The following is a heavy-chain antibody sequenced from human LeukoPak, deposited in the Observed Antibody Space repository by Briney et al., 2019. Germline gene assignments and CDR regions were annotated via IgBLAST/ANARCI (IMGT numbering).Heavy chain of an antibody. Sequence: ASVKVSCKASGYTFTGYYMHWVRQAPGQGLEWMGWINPNSGGTNYAQKFQGRVTMTRDTSISTAYMELSRLRSDDTAVYYCASAYSSSWYGGGFDYWGQGTLVTVSS. CDR2: INPNSGGT. CDR3: ASAYSSSWYGGGFDY. J-gene: IGHJ4*02. V-gene: IGHV1-2*02. D-gene: IGHD6-13*01. CDR1: GYTFTGYY.